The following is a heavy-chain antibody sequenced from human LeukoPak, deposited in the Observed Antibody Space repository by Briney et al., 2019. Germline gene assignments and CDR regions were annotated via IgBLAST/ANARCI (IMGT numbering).Heavy chain of an antibody. CDR1: GYSISNGYY. CDR2: IYHSGST. D-gene: IGHD3-10*01. V-gene: IGHV4-38-2*02. J-gene: IGHJ4*02. Sequence: PSETLSLTCTVSGYSISNGYYWTWIRQPPGRGLDWIGYIYHSGSTYYNPSLKSRVTISVDRSKNQFSLKLSSVTAADTAVYYCARDSGSGSQDSDYWGQGTLVTVSS. CDR3: ARDSGSGSQDSDY.